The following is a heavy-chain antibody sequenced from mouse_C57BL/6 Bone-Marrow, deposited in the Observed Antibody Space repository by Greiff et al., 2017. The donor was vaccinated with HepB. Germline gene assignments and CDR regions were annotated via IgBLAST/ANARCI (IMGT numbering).Heavy chain of an antibody. CDR2: IDPANGNP. Sequence: EVKLQQSVAELVRPGASVKLSCTASGFNIKNTYMHWVKQRPEHGLEWIGRIDPANGNPKYAPKFQGKAPITADTSSNTAYLQLSSLTSEDTDIYYCAMGILRSEVDWGQGTLVTGSA. CDR3: AMGILRSEVD. V-gene: IGHV14-3*01. CDR1: GFNIKNTY. J-gene: IGHJ3*01. D-gene: IGHD1-1*01.